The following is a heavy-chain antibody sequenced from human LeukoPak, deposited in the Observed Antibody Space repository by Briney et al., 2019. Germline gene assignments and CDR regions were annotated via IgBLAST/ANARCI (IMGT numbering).Heavy chain of an antibody. D-gene: IGHD4-17*01. CDR3: AKDLSPVTPSDAHYYYYYGMDV. J-gene: IGHJ6*04. CDR1: GFTFSSYG. CDR2: ISYDGSNK. V-gene: IGHV3-30*18. Sequence: GGSLRLSCAASGFTFSSYGMHWVRQAPGKGLEWVAVISYDGSNKYYADSVKGRFTISRDNSKNTLYLQMNSLRAEDTAVYYCAKDLSPVTPSDAHYYYYYGMDVWGKGTTVTVSS.